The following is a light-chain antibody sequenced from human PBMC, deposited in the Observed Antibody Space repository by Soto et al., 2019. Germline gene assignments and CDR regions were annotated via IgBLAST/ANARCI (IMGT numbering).Light chain of an antibody. CDR3: CSYTGSSTS. V-gene: IGLV2-23*01. CDR1: SSDVGSYNL. Sequence: QSVLTQPASVSGSPGQSITMSCAGASSDVGSYNLVSWYQQYPGKAPKLIIYEGNKRPSGVSNRFSGSGSGNTASLTISGLQAEDAADYYRCSYTGSSTSFGGGTKVTVL. CDR2: EGN. J-gene: IGLJ3*02.